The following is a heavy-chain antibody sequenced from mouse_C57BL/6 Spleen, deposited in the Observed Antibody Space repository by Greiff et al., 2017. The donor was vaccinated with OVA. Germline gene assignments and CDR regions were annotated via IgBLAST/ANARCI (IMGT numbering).Heavy chain of an antibody. CDR1: GYTFTSYW. CDR3: ARFDGYYFDY. CDR2: IDPSDSYT. Sequence: QVQLQQPGAELVKPGASVKLSCKASGYTFTSYWMQWVKPRPGQGLEWIGEIDPSDSYTNYNQKFKGKATLTVDTSSSTAYMQLSSLTSEDSAVYYCARFDGYYFDYWGQGTTLTVSS. J-gene: IGHJ2*01. V-gene: IGHV1-50*01. D-gene: IGHD2-3*01.